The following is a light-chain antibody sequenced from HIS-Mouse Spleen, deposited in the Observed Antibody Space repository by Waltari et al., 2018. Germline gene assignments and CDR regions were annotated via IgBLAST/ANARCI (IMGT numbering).Light chain of an antibody. V-gene: IGKV1-5*03. J-gene: IGKJ1*01. Sequence: DIQMTQSPSTLSASVGDRVTITCRASQSISSWLAWYQQKPGKAPKLLIYKASSLESGVPSRFSGSGSGTEFTLTISSLQPDDFATYYCQQYNSYWTFGQGTKGEIK. CDR2: KAS. CDR3: QQYNSYWT. CDR1: QSISSW.